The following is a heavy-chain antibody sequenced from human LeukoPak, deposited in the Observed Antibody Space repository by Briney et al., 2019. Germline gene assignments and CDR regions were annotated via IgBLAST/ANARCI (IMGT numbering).Heavy chain of an antibody. J-gene: IGHJ4*02. Sequence: ASVKVSCKASGYTVTGCYMHWVRQAPGQGLEWMGWINPNSGGTNYAQKFQGRVTMTRDTSISTAYMELSRLRSDDTAVYYCARGVSGRITIFGVVRGGIDYWGQGTLVTVSS. CDR2: INPNSGGT. CDR1: GYTVTGCY. D-gene: IGHD3-3*01. CDR3: ARGVSGRITIFGVVRGGIDY. V-gene: IGHV1-2*02.